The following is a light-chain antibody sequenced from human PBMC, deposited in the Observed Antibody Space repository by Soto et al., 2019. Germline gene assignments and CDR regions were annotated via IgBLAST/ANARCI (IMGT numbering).Light chain of an antibody. J-gene: IGKJ4*01. V-gene: IGKV3-11*01. CDR2: DAS. CDR1: QSVGNS. Sequence: EIVLTQSPAALSFSPGERATLSCRASQSVGNSLAWYQQKPGQAPRLLIYDASSKPTDIPARFTGSGSGTDFSLTISGLEPEDFAVYDCQQSSNWPLTFGGGTKVEIK. CDR3: QQSSNWPLT.